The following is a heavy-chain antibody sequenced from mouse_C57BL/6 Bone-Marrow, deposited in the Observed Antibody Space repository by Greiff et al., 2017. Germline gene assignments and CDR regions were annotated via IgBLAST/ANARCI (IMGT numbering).Heavy chain of an antibody. CDR3: ARPYYSNYWYCDV. V-gene: IGHV1-55*01. CDR2: IYPGSGST. J-gene: IGHJ1*03. Sequence: QVHVKQPGAELVKPGASVKLSCKASGYTFTSYWITWVKQRPGQGLEWIGDIYPGSGSTNYKEKFKSKATLTVDTSSSTAYIQLSSLTSEDSAVYDCARPYYSNYWYCDVWGTGTTVTVSS. CDR1: GYTFTSYW. D-gene: IGHD2-5*01.